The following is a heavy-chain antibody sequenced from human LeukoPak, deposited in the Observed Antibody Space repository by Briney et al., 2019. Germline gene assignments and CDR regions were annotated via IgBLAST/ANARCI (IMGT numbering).Heavy chain of an antibody. CDR2: INHSGST. CDR1: GGSFSGYY. CDR3: ARLRAPALDY. Sequence: SETLSLTCAVYGGSFSGYYWSWIRQPPGKGLEWIGEINHSGSTNYNPSLKSRVTISVDTSKNQFSLKLSSVTAADTAVYYCARLRAPALDYWGQGTLVTVFS. V-gene: IGHV4-34*01. J-gene: IGHJ4*02.